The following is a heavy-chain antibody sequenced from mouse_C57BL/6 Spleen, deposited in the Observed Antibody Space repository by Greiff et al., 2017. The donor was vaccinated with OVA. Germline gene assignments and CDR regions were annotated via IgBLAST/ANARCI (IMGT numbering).Heavy chain of an antibody. CDR1: GFTFSSYG. CDR3: ARHNYYGSSYGYFDV. V-gene: IGHV5-6*01. Sequence: EVMLVESGGDLVKPGGSLKLSCAASGFTFSSYGMSWVRQTPDKRLEWVATISSGGSYTYYPDSVTGRFTISRDNAKNTLYLQMSSLKSDDTAMYYCARHNYYGSSYGYFDVWGTGTTVTVSS. J-gene: IGHJ1*03. D-gene: IGHD1-1*01. CDR2: ISSGGSYT.